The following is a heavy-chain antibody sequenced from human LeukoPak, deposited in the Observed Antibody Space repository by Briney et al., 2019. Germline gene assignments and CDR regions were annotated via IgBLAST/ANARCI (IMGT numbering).Heavy chain of an antibody. V-gene: IGHV4-59*01. CDR3: ARDFAAAL. Sequence: SETLSLTCAVYGGSFSGYYWSWIRQPPGKGLEWIGYIYYSGSTNYNPSLKSRVTISVDTSKNQFSLKLSSVTAADTAVYYCARDFAAALWGQGTLVTVSS. J-gene: IGHJ4*02. CDR2: IYYSGST. D-gene: IGHD6-13*01. CDR1: GGSFSGYY.